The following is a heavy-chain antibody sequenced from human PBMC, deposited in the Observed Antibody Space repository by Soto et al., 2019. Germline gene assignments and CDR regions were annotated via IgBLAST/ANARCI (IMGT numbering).Heavy chain of an antibody. D-gene: IGHD2-15*01. V-gene: IGHV4-31*03. CDR2: IYYSGTT. CDR1: GGSISGDGSY. CDR3: ARETKTYCSGGSCNWFDP. J-gene: IGHJ5*02. Sequence: QLQESGPGLVKTSETLSLTCSVSGGSISGDGSYWAWIRQYPGKGLEWIGCIYYSGTTYYNPSLRSRASISVDTSKSQFSLRLDSVNAADTAIYYCARETKTYCSGGSCNWFDPWGQGILVAVSS.